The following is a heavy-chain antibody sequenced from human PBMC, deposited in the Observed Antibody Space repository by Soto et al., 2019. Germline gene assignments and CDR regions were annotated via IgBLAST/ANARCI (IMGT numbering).Heavy chain of an antibody. CDR2: TYYRSKWYN. CDR1: GDSVSSNSAA. J-gene: IGHJ5*02. CDR3: ARSRIAVAARGPNWFDP. Sequence: SQTLSLTCAISGDSVSSNSAAWNWIRQSPSRGLEWLGRTYYRSKWYNDYAVSVKSRITINPDTSKIQFSLQLNSVTPEDTAVYYCARSRIAVAARGPNWFDPWGQGTLVTVSS. D-gene: IGHD6-19*01. V-gene: IGHV6-1*01.